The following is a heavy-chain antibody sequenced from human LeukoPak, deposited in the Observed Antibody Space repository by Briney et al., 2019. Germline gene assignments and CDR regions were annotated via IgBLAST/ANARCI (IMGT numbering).Heavy chain of an antibody. V-gene: IGHV4-30-4*08. CDR1: SGHISSGDYY. Sequence: SSETLSLTCTVSSGHISSGDYYWSWMSQPPRKGLEWIGYIYYSGSTYYNPSLKSRVTISVDTSKNQFSLKLSSVTAADTAVYYCARVGLDCSSTSCYLNWFDPWGQGTLVTVSS. CDR2: IYYSGST. D-gene: IGHD2-2*01. CDR3: ARVGLDCSSTSCYLNWFDP. J-gene: IGHJ5*02.